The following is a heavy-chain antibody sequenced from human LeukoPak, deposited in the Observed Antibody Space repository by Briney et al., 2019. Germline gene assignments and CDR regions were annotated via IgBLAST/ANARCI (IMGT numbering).Heavy chain of an antibody. V-gene: IGHV4-59*12. Sequence: SETLSLTCTVSGGSISSYYWSWIRQPPGKGLEWIGYIYYSGRTNYNPSLKSRLTMSVDISKNQFSLKLSSVTAADTAVYYCARGVKGLRGAFDIWGQGTMVTVSS. J-gene: IGHJ3*02. CDR2: IYYSGRT. CDR1: GGSISSYY. CDR3: ARGVKGLRGAFDI. D-gene: IGHD3-10*01.